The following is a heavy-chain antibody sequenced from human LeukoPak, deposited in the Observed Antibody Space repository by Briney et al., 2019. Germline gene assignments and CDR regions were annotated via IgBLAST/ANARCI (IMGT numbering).Heavy chain of an antibody. CDR3: VKDKYPVVVAATLDY. D-gene: IGHD2-15*01. CDR2: ISSNGGIT. Sequence: GSLRPSCSASGFTFSNYAMHWVRQAPGKGLEYVSDISSNGGITYYADSVKGRFTVSRDNSKNMLYLQMNSLRAEDTAVYYCVKDKYPVVVAATLDYWGQGILVTVSS. J-gene: IGHJ4*02. CDR1: GFTFSNYA. V-gene: IGHV3-64D*09.